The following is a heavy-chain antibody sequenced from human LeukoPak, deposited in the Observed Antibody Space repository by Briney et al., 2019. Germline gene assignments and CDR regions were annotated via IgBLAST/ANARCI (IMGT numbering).Heavy chain of an antibody. V-gene: IGHV4-34*01. CDR1: GGSFSGYY. CDR3: ARPKVLGAFDI. CDR2: INHSGST. Sequence: SETLSLTCAVYGGSFSGYYWSWIRQPPGKGLEWIGEINHSGSTNYNPSLKSRVTISVDTSKNQFSLKLSSVTAADTAVYYCARPKVLGAFDIWGQGTMVTVSS. D-gene: IGHD2/OR15-2a*01. J-gene: IGHJ3*02.